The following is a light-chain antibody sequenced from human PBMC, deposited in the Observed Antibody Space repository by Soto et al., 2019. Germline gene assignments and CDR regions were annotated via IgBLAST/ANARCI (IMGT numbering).Light chain of an antibody. J-gene: IGKJ1*01. CDR3: QKYDSAPRT. Sequence: DLQLTQSPSSLSASVGDRVTITCRASQGISNYLAWYQQKPGKAPKLLIYAASTLQSGVPSRFSGTRSGTDFTLTISSLQPEDVATYYCQKYDSAPRTFGQGTKVEIK. CDR2: AAS. CDR1: QGISNY. V-gene: IGKV1-27*01.